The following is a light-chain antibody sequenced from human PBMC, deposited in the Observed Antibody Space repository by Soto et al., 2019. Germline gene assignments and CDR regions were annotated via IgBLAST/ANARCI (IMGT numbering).Light chain of an antibody. CDR1: SSNIGSNY. Sequence: QSVLTQPPSASGTPGQRVTISCSGSSSNIGSNYVYWYQQLPGTAPKLLIYRNNQRPSGVPDRFSGSKSGTSASLAISGLRSEVEADYYCAAWDDSLSGPSYVFGTGTKVTVL. CDR3: AAWDDSLSGPSYV. J-gene: IGLJ1*01. V-gene: IGLV1-47*01. CDR2: RNN.